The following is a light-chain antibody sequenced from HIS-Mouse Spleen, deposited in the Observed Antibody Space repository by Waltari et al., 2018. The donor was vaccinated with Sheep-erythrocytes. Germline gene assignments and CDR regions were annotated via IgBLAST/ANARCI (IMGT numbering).Light chain of an antibody. Sequence: SYELTQPPSVSVSPGQTASITCSGDKLGAKYACWYQQKPGQSPVLVIYQDSKRPSVTPERFSGSNSGNTATLTISGTQAMDEADYYCQAWDSSTEVFGGGTKLTVL. CDR2: QDS. CDR3: QAWDSSTEV. CDR1: KLGAKY. J-gene: IGLJ2*01. V-gene: IGLV3-1*01.